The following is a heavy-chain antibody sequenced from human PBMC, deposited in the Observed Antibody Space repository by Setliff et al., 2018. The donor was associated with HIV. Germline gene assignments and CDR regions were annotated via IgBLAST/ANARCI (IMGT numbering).Heavy chain of an antibody. D-gene: IGHD3-22*01. Sequence: PSETLSLTCAVYGGSFSGYYWSWIRQPPGKGLEWIGEINHSGSTNYNMSLWSRVTISLDASRNQFSLELISVTAADTAIYFCARADYEGGSYYFDHWGQGILVTVSS. CDR3: ARADYEGGSYYFDH. CDR2: INHSGST. J-gene: IGHJ4*02. V-gene: IGHV4-34*01. CDR1: GGSFSGYY.